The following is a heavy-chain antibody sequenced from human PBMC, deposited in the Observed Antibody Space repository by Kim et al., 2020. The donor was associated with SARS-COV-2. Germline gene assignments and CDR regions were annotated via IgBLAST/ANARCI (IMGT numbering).Heavy chain of an antibody. Sequence: ADSVKGRFTISRDNSKNTLYLQMNSLRADDTAVYYCAKSVASSSWPQFDYWGQGTLVTVSS. D-gene: IGHD6-13*01. V-gene: IGHV3-23*01. CDR3: AKSVASSSWPQFDY. J-gene: IGHJ4*02.